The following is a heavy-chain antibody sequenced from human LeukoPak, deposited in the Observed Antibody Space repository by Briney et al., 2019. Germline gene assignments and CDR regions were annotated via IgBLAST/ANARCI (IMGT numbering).Heavy chain of an antibody. CDR1: GYTFTGYY. Sequence: GASVKVSRKASGYTFTGYYMHWVRQAPGQGLEWMGRINPNSGGTNYAKKFQGRVTMTRDTSISTAYMELSRLRSDATAVYYCARDYYYYDSSGYSYIPYYFDYWGQGALVTVSS. V-gene: IGHV1-2*06. CDR3: ARDYYYYDSSGYSYIPYYFDY. D-gene: IGHD3-22*01. CDR2: INPNSGGT. J-gene: IGHJ4*02.